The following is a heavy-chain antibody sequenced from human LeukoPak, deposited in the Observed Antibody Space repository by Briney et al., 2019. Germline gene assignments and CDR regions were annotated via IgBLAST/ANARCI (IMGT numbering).Heavy chain of an antibody. V-gene: IGHV3-30*18. J-gene: IGHJ4*02. CDR1: GFTFSSYG. CDR3: AKNYGDYSLDY. D-gene: IGHD4-17*01. Sequence: GGSLRRSCAASGFTFSSYGMHWVRQAPGKGLEWVAVISYDGSNKYYADSVKGRFTISRDNSKNTLYLQMNSLRAEDTAVYYCAKNYGDYSLDYWGQGTLVTVSS. CDR2: ISYDGSNK.